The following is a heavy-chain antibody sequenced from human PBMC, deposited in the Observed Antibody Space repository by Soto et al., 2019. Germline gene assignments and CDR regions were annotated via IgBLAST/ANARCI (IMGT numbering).Heavy chain of an antibody. J-gene: IGHJ6*02. V-gene: IGHV4-59*08. Sequence: QVQVQQSGPGLVKPSETLSLTCTVSSGPSRSHNWGWIRQPPGRGLEWIGYVYYTGDTSYNPSLKSRVTISADTSTNHISLTLRSATAADPAVYYCVRQGIDYLHGLVDVWGPGTTVSVSS. D-gene: IGHD5-12*01. CDR3: VRQGIDYLHGLVDV. CDR1: SGPSRSHN. CDR2: VYYTGDT.